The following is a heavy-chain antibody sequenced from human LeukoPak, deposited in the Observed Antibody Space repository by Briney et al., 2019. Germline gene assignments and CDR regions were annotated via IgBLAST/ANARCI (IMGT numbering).Heavy chain of an antibody. Sequence: SETLSLTCSVSGGSISSYYWSWILQPPGKGLEWIRYIYYSGSTNYNPSLKSRVTISVDTSKNQFSLKLSSVTAADTALYYCARYSGTYNFDYWGRGTLVTVSS. CDR3: ARYSGTYNFDY. V-gene: IGHV4-59*08. J-gene: IGHJ4*02. CDR2: IYYSGST. CDR1: GGSISSYY. D-gene: IGHD1-26*01.